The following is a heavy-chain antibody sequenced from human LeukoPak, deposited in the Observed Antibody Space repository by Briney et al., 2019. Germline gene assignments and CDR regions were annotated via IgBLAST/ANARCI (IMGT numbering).Heavy chain of an antibody. V-gene: IGHV4-30-2*01. Sequence: PSETLSLTCTVSGGSISSGGYYWSWIRQPPGKGLEWIGYIYHSGSTYYNPSLKSRVTISVDRSKNQFSLKLSSVTAADTAVYYCARDTGDSSFDYWGQGTLVTVSS. CDR2: IYHSGST. J-gene: IGHJ4*02. CDR3: ARDTGDSSFDY. D-gene: IGHD1-26*01. CDR1: GGSISSGGYY.